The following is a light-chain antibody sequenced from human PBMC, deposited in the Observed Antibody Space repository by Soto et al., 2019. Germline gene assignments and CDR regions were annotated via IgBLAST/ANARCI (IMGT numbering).Light chain of an antibody. CDR1: MSNTEVHS. Sequence: QSVLTQPPSASGTPGQTITISCSGSMSNTEVHSVHWYQQLPGTAPKLLIYSDTQRPSGVPDRFSGSKSGTSAYLGISGLRSEDEGEYFCAAWDDSLSGLVFGGGTKLTVL. J-gene: IGLJ3*02. CDR2: SDT. CDR3: AAWDDSLSGLV. V-gene: IGLV1-47*02.